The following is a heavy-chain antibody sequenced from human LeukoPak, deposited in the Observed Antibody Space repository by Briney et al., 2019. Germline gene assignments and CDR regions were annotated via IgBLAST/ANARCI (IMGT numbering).Heavy chain of an antibody. CDR2: ISYDGSSE. Sequence: GGSLRLSCAASGFTFRSSAMHWVRQAPGKGLEWVAIISYDGSSEYYATSVKGRFTISRDNAKNSLYLQMNSLRAEDTAVYYCARDGGTDDFWSGYYTHDYGMDVWGQGTTVTVSS. J-gene: IGHJ6*02. V-gene: IGHV3-30-3*01. D-gene: IGHD3-3*01. CDR1: GFTFRSSA. CDR3: ARDGGTDDFWSGYYTHDYGMDV.